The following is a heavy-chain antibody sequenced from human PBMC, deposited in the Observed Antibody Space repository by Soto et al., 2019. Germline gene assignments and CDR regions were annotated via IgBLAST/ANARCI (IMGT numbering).Heavy chain of an antibody. CDR1: GFTFMRYA. V-gene: IGHV3-23*01. CDR2: ISGSGTGT. Sequence: WGSLILSCASSGFTFMRYAMSWVRLAPGMGLEWVSSISGSGTGTWHADSVSGRFTISIDNSRNTLYLQMNSLRADDMAVYYCATYTDGTYSPPYDYWGQGTMVTVSS. CDR3: ATYTDGTYSPPYDY. D-gene: IGHD1-26*01. J-gene: IGHJ4*02.